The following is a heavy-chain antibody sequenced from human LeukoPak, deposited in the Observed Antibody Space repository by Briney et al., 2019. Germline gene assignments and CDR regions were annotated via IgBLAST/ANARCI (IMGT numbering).Heavy chain of an antibody. CDR3: TSGHSSGWYSLDG. D-gene: IGHD6-19*01. V-gene: IGHV1-2*02. CDR2: INPNSGGT. J-gene: IGHJ4*02. CDR1: GYTFTGYY. Sequence: ASVKVSCKASGYTFTGYYMHWVRQAPGQGLEWMGWINPNSGGTNYAQKFQGRVTMTRDTSISTAYMWLSRLRSDDTAVYFCTSGHSSGWYSLDGWGEGRLVTV.